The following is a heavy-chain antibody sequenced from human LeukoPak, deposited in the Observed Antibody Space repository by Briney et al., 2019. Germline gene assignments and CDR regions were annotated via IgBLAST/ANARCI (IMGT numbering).Heavy chain of an antibody. J-gene: IGHJ4*02. V-gene: IGHV4-4*07. CDR2: IYTSGST. CDR1: GGSISSYY. Sequence: TSETLSLTCTVSGGSISSYYWSWIRQPAGKGLEWIGRIYTSGSTNYNPSLKSRVTMSVDTSKNQFSLKLSSVTAADTAVYYCARTPGSGYDYDFDYWGQGTLVTVSS. D-gene: IGHD5-12*01. CDR3: ARTPGSGYDYDFDY.